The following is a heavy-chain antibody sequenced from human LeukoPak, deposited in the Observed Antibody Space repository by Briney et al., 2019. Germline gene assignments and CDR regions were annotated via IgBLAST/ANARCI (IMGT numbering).Heavy chain of an antibody. J-gene: IGHJ4*02. Sequence: PSETLSLTCAVYGGSFSGYYWSWIRQPPWKGLEWIGEINHSGSTNYNPSLKSRVTISVDTSKNQFSLKLSSVTAADTAVYYCARVNVGDDFWSGYAFDYWGQGTLVTVSS. CDR2: INHSGST. CDR1: GGSFSGYY. D-gene: IGHD3-3*01. CDR3: ARVNVGDDFWSGYAFDY. V-gene: IGHV4-34*01.